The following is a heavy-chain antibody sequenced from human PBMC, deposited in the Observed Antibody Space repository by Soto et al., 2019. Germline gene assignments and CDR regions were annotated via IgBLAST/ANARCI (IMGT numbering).Heavy chain of an antibody. CDR2: VYYIGNT. D-gene: IGHD7-27*01. V-gene: IGHV4-59*08. CDR3: NRGPSGDKVDY. CDR1: GDSISNYY. Sequence: SETLSLTCTVSGDSISNYYWSWIRQPPGKGLEWIGYVYYIGNTNYNPSLKSRVSISVDTSKNQFSLKLSSVTAADTAVYYCNRGPSGDKVDYWGQGTLVTVSS. J-gene: IGHJ4*02.